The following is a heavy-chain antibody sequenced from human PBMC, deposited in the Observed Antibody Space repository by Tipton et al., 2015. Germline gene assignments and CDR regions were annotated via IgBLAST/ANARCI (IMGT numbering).Heavy chain of an antibody. J-gene: IGHJ5*02. CDR1: GGSISSGDYY. CDR3: ARRIDVQSTQNFFDP. Sequence: TLSLTCTVSGGSISSGDYYWYWIRQHPGKGLEWIGYIYSSGSTYYNPSLKSRVTISVDTSKNQFSLILTSVTAADTAIYYCARRIDVQSTQNFFDPWGQGTLVTVSS. CDR2: IYSSGST. V-gene: IGHV4-30-4*08. D-gene: IGHD5-24*01.